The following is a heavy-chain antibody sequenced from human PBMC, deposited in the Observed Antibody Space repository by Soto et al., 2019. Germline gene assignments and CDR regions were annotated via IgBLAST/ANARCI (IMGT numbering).Heavy chain of an antibody. CDR1: GYTFRNYI. D-gene: IGHD2-21*02. J-gene: IGHJ6*01. CDR3: ARYFAGNACYSSYYYAMDV. CDR2: IRPYHGNT. V-gene: IGHV1-18*01. Sequence: QVQLGQSAGEVKKPGASAIVSCQASGYTFRNYIIAWLRQAPGQGLEWMGWIRPYHGNTNYARQFRGRVTLTTVTSTSAAYLGLRNLGSDDAATCYCARYFAGNACYSSYYYAMDVWGQGTTVSVSS.